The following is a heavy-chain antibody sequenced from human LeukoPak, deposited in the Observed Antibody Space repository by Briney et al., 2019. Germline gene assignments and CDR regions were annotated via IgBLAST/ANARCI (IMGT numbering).Heavy chain of an antibody. CDR2: ISDSGGST. D-gene: IGHD3-3*01. V-gene: IGHV3-23*01. J-gene: IGHJ6*03. CDR1: GFIFDDHG. Sequence: PGGSLRLSCAVSGFIFDDHGMSWVRQVPGKGLEWVSTISDSGGSTYYADSVKGRFTISRDNSKNTLYLQMNSLRAEDTAVYYCAKDPTITFYYYYYMDVWGKGTTVTVSS. CDR3: AKDPTITFYYYYYMDV.